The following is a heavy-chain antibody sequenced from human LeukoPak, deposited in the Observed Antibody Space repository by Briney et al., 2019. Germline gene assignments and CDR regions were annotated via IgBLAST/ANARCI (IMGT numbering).Heavy chain of an antibody. CDR3: ARASSSGISYVGVDY. CDR1: GYTFTSYG. Sequence: ASVKVSCKASGYTFTSYGISWVRQAPGQGLEWMGWIGAYNGNTNYAQKLQGRVTMTTDTSTSTAYMELRSLRSDDTAVYYCARASSSGISYVGVDYWGQGTLVTVSS. J-gene: IGHJ4*02. CDR2: IGAYNGNT. D-gene: IGHD1-26*01. V-gene: IGHV1-18*01.